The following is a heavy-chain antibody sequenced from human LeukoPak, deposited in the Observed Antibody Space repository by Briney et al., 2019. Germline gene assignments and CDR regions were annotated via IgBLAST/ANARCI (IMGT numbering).Heavy chain of an antibody. CDR3: ARDMGAGEAFDI. J-gene: IGHJ3*02. CDR1: GFTFSTNG. Sequence: GGSLRLSRAASGFTFSTNGMSWVRQAPRKGLGWGSYISSTGSTIYYADSVKGRFTISRDNAKNSLYLQMNSLRAEDTAVYYCARDMGAGEAFDIWGQGTMVTVSS. D-gene: IGHD1-26*01. V-gene: IGHV3-48*04. CDR2: ISSTGSTI.